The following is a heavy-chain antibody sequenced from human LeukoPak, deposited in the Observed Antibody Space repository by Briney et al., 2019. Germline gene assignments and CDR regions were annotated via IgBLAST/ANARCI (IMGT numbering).Heavy chain of an antibody. V-gene: IGHV3-21*01. CDR1: GFTFSSYT. J-gene: IGHJ4*02. Sequence: GGSLRLSCAASGFTFSSYTMNWVRQAPGKGLEWVSSISTTSSYTYYADSVKGRFTISRDNAKNSLYLQMNSLRAEDTAVYSCARSFRGHYDSSGYDYWGQGTLVTVSS. D-gene: IGHD3-22*01. CDR3: ARSFRGHYDSSGYDY. CDR2: ISTTSSYT.